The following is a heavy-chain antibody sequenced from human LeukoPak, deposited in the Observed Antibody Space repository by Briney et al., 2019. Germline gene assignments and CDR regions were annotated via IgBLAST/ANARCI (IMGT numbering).Heavy chain of an antibody. CDR2: INQSGTT. V-gene: IGHV4-34*01. J-gene: IGHJ4*02. D-gene: IGHD4-11*01. CDR1: GGSFSGSY. CDR3: ARQKPSTFRQYGRGRPFDY. Sequence: SETLSLTCAVSGGSFSGSYWSWVRQPPGKGLEWIGEINQSGTTNYNPSLNSRVIISVDTSENQFSLNLNSVTAADTAVYYCARQKPSTFRQYGRGRPFDYWGQGTLVTVSS.